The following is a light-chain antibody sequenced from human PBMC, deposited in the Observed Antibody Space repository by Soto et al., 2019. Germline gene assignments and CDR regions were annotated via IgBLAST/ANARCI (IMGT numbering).Light chain of an antibody. CDR2: GNS. V-gene: IGLV1-40*01. J-gene: IGLJ1*01. CDR1: SSNIGAGYD. Sequence: QSVLTQPPSVSGAPGQRVTISCTGSSSNIGAGYDVHWYQQLPGTAPKLLIYGNSNRPSGVPDRFSGSKSGTSASLAITGLQAEDEADYYCQYYDSRLSGSVFGTGTKVTVL. CDR3: QYYDSRLSGSV.